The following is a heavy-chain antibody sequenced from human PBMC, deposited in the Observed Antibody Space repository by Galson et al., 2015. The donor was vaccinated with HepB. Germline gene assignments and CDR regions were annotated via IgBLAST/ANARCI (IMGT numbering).Heavy chain of an antibody. D-gene: IGHD3-9*01. CDR1: GFTFSHYG. CDR3: AKGYDSTGYYSFDY. J-gene: IGHJ4*02. CDR2: VSYDGNLD. Sequence: SLRLSCAASGFTFSHYGMHWVRQAPGKGLEWVTVVSYDGNLDHYAESVKGRFTISRDNSRNTLYLQVNSLRAEDTAVYFCAKGYDSTGYYSFDYWGQGTLVTVSA. V-gene: IGHV3-30*18.